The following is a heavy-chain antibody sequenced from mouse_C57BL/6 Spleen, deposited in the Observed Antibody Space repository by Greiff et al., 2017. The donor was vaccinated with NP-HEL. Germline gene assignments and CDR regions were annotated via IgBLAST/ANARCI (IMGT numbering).Heavy chain of an antibody. CDR2: IRNKANGYTT. D-gene: IGHD1-1*01. CDR3: ARYVGSSLDY. CDR1: GFTFTDYY. J-gene: IGHJ2*01. Sequence: EVMLVESGGGLVQPGGSLSLSCAASGFTFTDYYMSWVRQPPGKALEWLGFIRNKANGYTTEYSASVKGRFTISRDNSRSILYLQMNALRAEDSATYYCARYVGSSLDYWGQGTTLTVSS. V-gene: IGHV7-3*01.